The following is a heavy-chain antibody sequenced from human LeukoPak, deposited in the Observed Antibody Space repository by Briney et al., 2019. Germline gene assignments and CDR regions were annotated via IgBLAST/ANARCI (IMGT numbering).Heavy chain of an antibody. CDR2: ISSSSSTI. CDR1: GFTFRAYS. D-gene: IGHD3-10*01. J-gene: IGHJ4*02. CDR3: VRGDGWFGELLNFDN. V-gene: IGHV3-48*02. Sequence: GGSLRLSCAASGFTFRAYSMNWVRHALGKGPEWVSHISSSSSTIYYADSVKGRFTISRDNAKSSLYLQMNSLRDEDTAVYYCVRGDGWFGELLNFDNWGQGTLVTVSS.